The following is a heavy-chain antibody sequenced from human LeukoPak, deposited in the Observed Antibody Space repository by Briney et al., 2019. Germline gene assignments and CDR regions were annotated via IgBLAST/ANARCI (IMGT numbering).Heavy chain of an antibody. J-gene: IGHJ6*03. Sequence: GGSLRLSCAASGFTFDDYAMHWVRQAPGKGLEWVSGISWNSGSIDYADSVKGRFTMSRDNAKNSLYLQMNSLRAEDTALYYCARGGITIFGVVSYMDVWGKGTTVTVSS. V-gene: IGHV3-9*01. D-gene: IGHD3-3*01. CDR3: ARGGITIFGVVSYMDV. CDR1: GFTFDDYA. CDR2: ISWNSGSI.